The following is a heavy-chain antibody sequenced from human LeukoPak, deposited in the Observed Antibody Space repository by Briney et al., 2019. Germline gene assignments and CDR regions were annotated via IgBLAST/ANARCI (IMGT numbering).Heavy chain of an antibody. J-gene: IGHJ4*02. CDR1: GFTFRSYG. Sequence: PGGSLRLSCAASGFTFRSYGMHWVRQAPGKGLEWVSYISSSGSTIFYADSVKGRFTISRDNAKNSLYLQMNSLRAEDTAVYYCARLYSSSSGLRASDYWGQGTLVTVSS. CDR3: ARLYSSSSGLRASDY. V-gene: IGHV3-48*03. CDR2: ISSSGSTI. D-gene: IGHD6-6*01.